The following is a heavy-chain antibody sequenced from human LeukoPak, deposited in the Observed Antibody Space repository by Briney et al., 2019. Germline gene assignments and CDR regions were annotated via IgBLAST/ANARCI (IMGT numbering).Heavy chain of an antibody. J-gene: IGHJ3*02. D-gene: IGHD2-2*02. CDR3: AREYCSSTSCHTGDAFDI. CDR2: IYYSGST. V-gene: IGHV4-39*02. CDR1: GGSISSSSYY. Sequence: SETLSLTCTVSGGSISSSSYYWGWIRQPPGKGLEWIGSIYYSGSTYYNPSLKSRVTISVDTSKNQFSLKLSSVTAADTAVYYCAREYCSSTSCHTGDAFDIWGQGTMVTVSS.